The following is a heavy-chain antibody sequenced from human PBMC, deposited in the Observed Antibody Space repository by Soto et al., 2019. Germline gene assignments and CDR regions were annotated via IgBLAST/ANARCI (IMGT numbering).Heavy chain of an antibody. D-gene: IGHD6-13*01. J-gene: IGHJ4*02. V-gene: IGHV3-33*01. CDR2: IWYDGSNK. CDR3: ARDQEAAAGTPVDY. Sequence: GGSLRLSCAASGFTFSSYGMHWVRQAPGKRLEWVAVIWYDGSNKYYADSVKGRFTISRDNSKNTLYLQMNSLRAEDTAVYYCARDQEAAAGTPVDYWGQGTLVTVSS. CDR1: GFTFSSYG.